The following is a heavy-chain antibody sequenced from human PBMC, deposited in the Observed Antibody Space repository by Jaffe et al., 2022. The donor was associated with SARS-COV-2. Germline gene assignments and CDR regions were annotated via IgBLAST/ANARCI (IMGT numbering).Heavy chain of an antibody. CDR2: ISWNSGSI. V-gene: IGHV3-9*01. D-gene: IGHD1-26*01. J-gene: IGHJ6*02. CDR1: GFTFDDYA. CDR3: AKGGVGAQPGAGYYGMDV. Sequence: EVQLVESGGGLVQPGRSLRLSCAASGFTFDDYAMHWVRQAPGKGLEWVSGISWNSGSIGYADSVKGRFTISRDNAKNSLYLQMNSLRAEDTALYYCAKGGVGAQPGAGYYGMDVWGQGTTVTVSS.